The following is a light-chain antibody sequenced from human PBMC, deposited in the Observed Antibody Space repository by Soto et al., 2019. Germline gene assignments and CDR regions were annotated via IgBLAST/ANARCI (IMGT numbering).Light chain of an antibody. V-gene: IGLV2-8*01. CDR2: EVS. Sequence: QSALTQPPSASGSPGQSVTITCSGTSSDVGEENYVSWYQQHPGKVPKLILYEVSKRPSGVPDRFSGSRSGNTASLTVSGLQAEDEADYYCSSFAGSPVVFGGGTKVTAL. CDR1: SSDVGEENY. J-gene: IGLJ2*01. CDR3: SSFAGSPVV.